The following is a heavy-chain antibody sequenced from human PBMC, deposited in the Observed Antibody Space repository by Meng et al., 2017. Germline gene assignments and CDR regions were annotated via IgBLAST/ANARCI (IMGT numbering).Heavy chain of an antibody. CDR3: ATRGNPYLNC. CDR2: INTYNGKT. CDR1: GYTLSSDG. Sequence: HLVQSGAEVKKPGPSVKVSCEASGYTLSSDGFSWVRQAPGQGLEWLGWINTYNGKTDYAQKFQGRITMTTDTFTSTTYMELRNLRSDDTSVYYCATRGNPYLNCWGQGTLVTVSS. V-gene: IGHV1-18*01. J-gene: IGHJ4*02.